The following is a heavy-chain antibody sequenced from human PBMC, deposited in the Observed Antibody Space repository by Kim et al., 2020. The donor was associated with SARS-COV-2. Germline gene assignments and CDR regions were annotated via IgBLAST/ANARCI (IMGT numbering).Heavy chain of an antibody. J-gene: IGHJ6*02. CDR2: T. CDR3: ARGNYHGMDV. Sequence: TKYAETGRGRFTISRDNAKNTLCLQMNSLGAEDTAVYSCARGNYHGMDVWGQGTTVTVSS. V-gene: IGHV3-74*03.